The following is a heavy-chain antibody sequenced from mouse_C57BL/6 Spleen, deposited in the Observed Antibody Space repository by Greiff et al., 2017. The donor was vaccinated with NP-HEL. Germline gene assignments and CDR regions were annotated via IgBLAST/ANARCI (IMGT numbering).Heavy chain of an antibody. CDR1: GYTFTSYW. D-gene: IGHD2-1*01. V-gene: IGHV1-59*01. CDR3: AREQIYYGNYGSYFDY. CDR2: IDPSDSYT. Sequence: VQLQQPGAELVRPGTSVKLSCKASGYTFTSYWMHWVKQRPGQGLEWIGVIDPSDSYTNYNQKFKGKATLTVDTSSSTAYMPLSSLTSEDSAVYYCAREQIYYGNYGSYFDYWGQGTTLTVSS. J-gene: IGHJ2*01.